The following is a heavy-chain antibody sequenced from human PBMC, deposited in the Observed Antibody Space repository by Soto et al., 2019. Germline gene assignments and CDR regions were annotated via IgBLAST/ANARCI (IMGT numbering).Heavy chain of an antibody. D-gene: IGHD6-13*01. CDR3: ARERDGSSWSSAESLQY. Sequence: ASVKVPCKSSVYIFSNYGISWVRPAPGQGLEWMGWISTYNANTYYAQKFQGRVTMTTDTSTSTAYMELRSLRSDDTAVFYCARERDGSSWSSAESLQYWGQGTLVTVSS. V-gene: IGHV1-18*01. J-gene: IGHJ1*01. CDR2: ISTYNANT. CDR1: VYIFSNYG.